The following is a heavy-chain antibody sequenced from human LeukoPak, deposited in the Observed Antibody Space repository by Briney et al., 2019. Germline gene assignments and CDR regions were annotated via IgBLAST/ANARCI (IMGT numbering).Heavy chain of an antibody. CDR1: GGSFSGYY. CDR2: INHSGST. CDR3: ARRDIVVGPAAMIHDY. V-gene: IGHV4-34*01. Sequence: SETLSLTCAVYGGSFSGYYWSWLRQPPGKGLEWIGEINHSGSTNYNPSLKSRVTISVDTSKNQFSLQLSSVTAADTAVYYCARRDIVVGPAAMIHDYWGQGTLVTVSS. J-gene: IGHJ4*02. D-gene: IGHD2-2*01.